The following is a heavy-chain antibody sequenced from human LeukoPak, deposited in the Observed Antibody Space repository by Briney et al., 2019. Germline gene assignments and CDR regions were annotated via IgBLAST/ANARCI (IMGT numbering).Heavy chain of an antibody. D-gene: IGHD4-11*01. J-gene: IGHJ6*03. CDR2: IYNSGGT. Sequence: SETLSLTCTVSGDSIRSSNNYWGWIRQPPWKGLEWIGTIYNSGGTYYPPSLKSRVTISVDTSKNLFSLKVSSVTAADTAVYYCAAYSNPYYYVYIDVWGKGTTVTVSS. V-gene: IGHV4-39*01. CDR1: GDSIRSSNNY. CDR3: AAYSNPYYYVYIDV.